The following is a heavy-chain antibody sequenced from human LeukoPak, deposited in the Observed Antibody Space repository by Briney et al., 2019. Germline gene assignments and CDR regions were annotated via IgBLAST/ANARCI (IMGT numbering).Heavy chain of an antibody. V-gene: IGHV7-4-1*02. Sequence: ASVKVSCKASGYTFTSYAMNWVRQAPGQGLEWMGWINTNTGNPTYAQGFTGRFVFSLDTSVSTAYLQISSLKAEDTAVYYCARVVATIWDYYYYYMDVWGKGTTVTVSS. CDR3: ARVVATIWDYYYYYMDV. CDR2: INTNTGNP. D-gene: IGHD5-12*01. CDR1: GYTFTSYA. J-gene: IGHJ6*03.